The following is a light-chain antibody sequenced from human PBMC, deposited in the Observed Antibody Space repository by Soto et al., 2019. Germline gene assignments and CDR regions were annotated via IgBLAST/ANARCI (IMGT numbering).Light chain of an antibody. V-gene: IGKV3-20*01. CDR1: QGVSSY. CDR2: GAS. J-gene: IGKJ5*01. Sequence: EIVLTQSPATLSLSPGERATLSCRASQGVSSYLAWYQQKPGQAPRLLIYGASSRATGIPDRFSGSGSGTDFTLTISRLEPEDFALYYCQQYGGSPITFGQGTRLEIK. CDR3: QQYGGSPIT.